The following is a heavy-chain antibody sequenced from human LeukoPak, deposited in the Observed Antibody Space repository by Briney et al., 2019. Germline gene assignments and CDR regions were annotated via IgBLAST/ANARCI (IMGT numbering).Heavy chain of an antibody. CDR3: ARAGWYRWDY. V-gene: IGHV3-74*01. CDR1: DFTFSTYW. Sequence: QPGGSLSLSCQPSDFTFSTYWMHWVRQAPGKGLEWVSRINSDGTTTNYADSVKGRFTISRDNAKNTLYLQMNTLRVEDTAVYYCARAGWYRWDYWGQGTLVTVSS. J-gene: IGHJ4*02. CDR2: INSDGTTT. D-gene: IGHD6-19*01.